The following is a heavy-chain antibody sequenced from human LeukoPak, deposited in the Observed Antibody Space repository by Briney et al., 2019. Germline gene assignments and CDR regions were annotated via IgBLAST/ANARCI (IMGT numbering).Heavy chain of an antibody. CDR3: AREGSVSSGWSNWFDP. V-gene: IGHV1-18*01. J-gene: IGHJ5*02. CDR2: ISAYNGNT. D-gene: IGHD6-19*01. CDR1: GYTFTSYG. Sequence: ASVKVSCKASGYTFTSYGISWVRQAPGQGLEWMGWISAYNGNTNYAQKLQGRVTTTTDTSTSTAYMELRSLRSDDTAVYYCAREGSVSSGWSNWFDPWGQGTLVTVSS.